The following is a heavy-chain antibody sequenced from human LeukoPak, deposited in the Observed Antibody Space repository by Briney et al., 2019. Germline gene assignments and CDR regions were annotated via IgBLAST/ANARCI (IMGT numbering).Heavy chain of an antibody. CDR1: GYTFTSYD. D-gene: IGHD3-10*01. CDR3: ARGPPGSGTYLVDY. CDR2: LNPNSGNT. V-gene: IGHV1-8*01. J-gene: IGHJ4*02. Sequence: ASVKVSCKASGYTFTSYDINWVRQATGQGLEWMGWLNPNSGNTGYAQKFQGRVTMTRSNSISTAYMELNSLRSEDTAVYYCARGPPGSGTYLVDYWGQGTLVTVSS.